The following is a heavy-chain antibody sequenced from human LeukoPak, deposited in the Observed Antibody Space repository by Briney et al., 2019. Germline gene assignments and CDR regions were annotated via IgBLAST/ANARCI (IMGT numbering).Heavy chain of an antibody. D-gene: IGHD3-10*01. CDR2: ISYDGSNK. Sequence: GGSLRLSCAASGFTFSSYAMSWVRQAPGKGLEWVAVISYDGSNKYYADSVKGRFTISRDNSKNTLYLQMNSLRAEDTAVYYCARALLWQGRAFDIWGQGTMVTVSS. CDR1: GFTFSSYA. J-gene: IGHJ3*02. V-gene: IGHV3-30-3*01. CDR3: ARALLWQGRAFDI.